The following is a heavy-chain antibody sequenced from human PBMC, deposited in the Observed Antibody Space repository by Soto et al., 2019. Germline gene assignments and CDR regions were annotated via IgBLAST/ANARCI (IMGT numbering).Heavy chain of an antibody. CDR1: GGSISGYY. Sequence: SETLSLTCTVSGGSISGYYWSWIRQPPGKGLEWIGYMYNTGSTVYNPSFKSRVTISVDTSKNQFSLKLNSVTAADTAVYYCARDLWGYCGTDCYPLDVWGQGTAVT. D-gene: IGHD2-21*02. J-gene: IGHJ6*02. CDR2: MYNTGST. V-gene: IGHV4-59*01. CDR3: ARDLWGYCGTDCYPLDV.